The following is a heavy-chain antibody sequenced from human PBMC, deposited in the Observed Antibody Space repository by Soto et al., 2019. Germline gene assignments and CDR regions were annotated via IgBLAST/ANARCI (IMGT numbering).Heavy chain of an antibody. CDR1: GFSFTNFW. J-gene: IGHJ4*02. Sequence: PGGSLRLSCAASGFSFTNFWMSWVRQAPGKGLEWVANIKPDGFEKDYVDSVKGRFTISRDNAKSSLNLQMNSLRAEDTATYYCTRARDFYNGGWYSDYFDYWGQGALVTVSS. D-gene: IGHD6-19*01. CDR3: TRARDFYNGGWYSDYFDY. V-gene: IGHV3-7*01. CDR2: IKPDGFEK.